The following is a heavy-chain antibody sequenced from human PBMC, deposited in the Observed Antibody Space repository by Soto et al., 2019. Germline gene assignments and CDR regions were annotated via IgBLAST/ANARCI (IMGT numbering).Heavy chain of an antibody. D-gene: IGHD3-10*01. CDR1: GGSFSGYY. J-gene: IGHJ6*03. CDR3: ARRTMVRGVNYYYYYYMDV. CDR2: INHSGST. V-gene: IGHV4-34*01. Sequence: QVQLQQWGAGLLKPSETLSLTCAVYGGSFSGYYWSWIRQPPGKGLEWIGEINHSGSTNYNPSIKSRVAISVDTSKNQFSLKLSSVTAADTAVYYCARRTMVRGVNYYYYYYMDVWGKGTTVTVSS.